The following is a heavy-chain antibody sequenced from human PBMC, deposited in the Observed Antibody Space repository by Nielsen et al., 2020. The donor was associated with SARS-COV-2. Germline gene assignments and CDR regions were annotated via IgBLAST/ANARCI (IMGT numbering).Heavy chain of an antibody. V-gene: IGHV3-7*03. CDR3: ARDHSSSSPYYYYYYMDV. Sequence: GGSLRLSCAASGFTFDDYAMHWVRQAPGKGLEWVANIKQDGSEKYYVDSVKGRFTISRDNAKNSLYLQMNSLRAEDTAVYYCARDHSSSSPYYYYYYMDVWGKGTTVTVSS. D-gene: IGHD6-6*01. CDR2: IKQDGSEK. CDR1: GFTFDDYA. J-gene: IGHJ6*03.